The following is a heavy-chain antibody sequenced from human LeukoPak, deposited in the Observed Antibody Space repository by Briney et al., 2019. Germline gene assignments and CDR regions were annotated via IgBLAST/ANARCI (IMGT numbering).Heavy chain of an antibody. CDR1: GFALSSHA. D-gene: IGHD3/OR15-3a*01. J-gene: IGHJ4*02. Sequence: GGSLRLSCSASGFALSSHAMHWVRQAPGKALEYVSAISYNGGSTYYANSVKDRFTISRDNSKNTLYLQMSSLRPEDTAVFYCVRRTGNYFDYWGQGTLVTVSS. CDR2: ISYNGGST. CDR3: VRRTGNYFDY. V-gene: IGHV3-64D*09.